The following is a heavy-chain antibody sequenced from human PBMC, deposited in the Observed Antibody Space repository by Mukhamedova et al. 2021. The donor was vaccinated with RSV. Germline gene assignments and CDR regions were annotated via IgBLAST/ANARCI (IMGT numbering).Heavy chain of an antibody. D-gene: IGHD6-6*01. V-gene: IGHV1-2*04. CDR2: INPNSGGT. J-gene: IGHJ5*02. Sequence: WMGWINPNSGGTNYAQKFQGWVTMTRDTSISTAYMELSRLRSDDTAVYYCARAEGGSSSWFDPWGQGTLVTVSA. CDR3: ARAEGGSSSWFDP.